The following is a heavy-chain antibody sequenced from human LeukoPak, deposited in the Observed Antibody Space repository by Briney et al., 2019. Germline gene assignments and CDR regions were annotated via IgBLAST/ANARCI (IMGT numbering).Heavy chain of an antibody. J-gene: IGHJ4*02. CDR3: ARTYCSGGSCHFDY. Sequence: SETLSLTCTVSGGSIRSYYWSWIRQPPGKGLEWVGYIFYSGSTDSNPSLKSRVTISVDTSKNQFSLKLSSVTAADTAVYYCARTYCSGGSCHFDYWGQGTLVTVSS. V-gene: IGHV4-59*08. CDR2: IFYSGST. D-gene: IGHD2-15*01. CDR1: GGSIRSYY.